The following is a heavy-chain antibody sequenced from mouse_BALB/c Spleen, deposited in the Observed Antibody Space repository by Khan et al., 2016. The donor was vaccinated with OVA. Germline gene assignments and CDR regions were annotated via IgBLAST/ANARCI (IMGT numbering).Heavy chain of an antibody. D-gene: IGHD3-2*02. Sequence: QVQLKQSGAELVRPGASVKLSCKTSGYIFTSYWIYWVKQRSGQGLEWIARIYPGTDNTYYNEKLKDKATLTADKSSSTAYMQLSSLKSEDSAVYYCARDEALYYFDYWGQGTTLTVSS. V-gene: IGHV1-76*01. CDR1: GYIFTSYW. J-gene: IGHJ2*01. CDR2: IYPGTDNT. CDR3: ARDEALYYFDY.